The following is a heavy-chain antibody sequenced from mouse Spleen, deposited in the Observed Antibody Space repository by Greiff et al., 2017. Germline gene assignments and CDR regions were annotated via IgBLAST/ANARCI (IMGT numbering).Heavy chain of an antibody. CDR2: INPNNGGT. Sequence: EVQLQQSGPELVKPGASVKISCKASGYTFTDYYMNWVKQSHGKSLEWIGDINPNNGGTSYNQKFKGKATLTVDKSSSTAYMELRSLTSEDSAVYYCARWDSMITFAYWGQGTLVTVSA. D-gene: IGHD2-4*01. CDR3: ARWDSMITFAY. J-gene: IGHJ3*01. CDR1: GYTFTDYY. V-gene: IGHV1-26*01.